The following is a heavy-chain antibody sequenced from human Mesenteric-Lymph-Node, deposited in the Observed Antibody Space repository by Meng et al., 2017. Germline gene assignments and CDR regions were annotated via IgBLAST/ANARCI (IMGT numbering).Heavy chain of an antibody. CDR2: IYPGDSDT. V-gene: IGHV5-51*01. D-gene: IGHD6-13*01. J-gene: IGHJ4*02. CDR1: GYSFTSYW. Sequence: GESLKISCKGSGYSFTSYWIGWVRQMPGKGLEWMGIIYPGDSDTRYSPSFQGQVTISADKSISTAYLQWSSLKASDTAMYYCARQGDDGSSWHTVVYWGQGTLVTVSS. CDR3: ARQGDDGSSWHTVVY.